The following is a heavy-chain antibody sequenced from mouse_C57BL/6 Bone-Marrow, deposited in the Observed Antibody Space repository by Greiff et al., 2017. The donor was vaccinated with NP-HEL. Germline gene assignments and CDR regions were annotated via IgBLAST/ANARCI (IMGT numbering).Heavy chain of an antibody. CDR2: IWGVGST. CDR3: ASRGVVSRDYYAMDY. J-gene: IGHJ4*01. Sequence: QVQLQQSGPGLVAPSQSLSITCTVSGFSLTSYGVDWVRQSPGKGLEWLGVIWGVGSTNYNSALKSSLGISKENSKSQVFLKMNSLQTDDTAMYYCASRGVVSRDYYAMDYWGQGTSVTVSS. CDR1: GFSLTSYG. V-gene: IGHV2-6*01. D-gene: IGHD1-1*01.